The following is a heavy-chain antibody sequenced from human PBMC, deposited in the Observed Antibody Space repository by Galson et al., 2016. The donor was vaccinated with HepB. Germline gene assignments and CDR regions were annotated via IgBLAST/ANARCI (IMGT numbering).Heavy chain of an antibody. Sequence: VSCKASGGTSTTYPITWVRQAPGQGPECLGRIIPLLGIPKYAQKFQGRLTITADKSTSTTYMELTSLRSEDTAAYYCARPSSGWANDAFDIWGQGTMVTVSS. D-gene: IGHD6-19*01. CDR1: GGTSTTYP. CDR2: IIPLLGIP. CDR3: ARPSSGWANDAFDI. V-gene: IGHV1-69*02. J-gene: IGHJ3*02.